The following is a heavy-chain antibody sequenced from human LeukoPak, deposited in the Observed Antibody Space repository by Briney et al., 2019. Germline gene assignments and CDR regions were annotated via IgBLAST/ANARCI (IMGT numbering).Heavy chain of an antibody. CDR3: ARGKDLVRGVIDY. D-gene: IGHD3-10*01. J-gene: IGHJ4*02. V-gene: IGHV3-33*01. Sequence: GRSLRLSCAASGFTFISYGMHWVRQAPGKGLEWVAVIWHEGSDKNYADSVKGRFTISRDNSKNTLYLQMNSLRAEDTAVYYCARGKDLVRGVIDYWGQGTLVTVPS. CDR2: IWHEGSDK. CDR1: GFTFISYG.